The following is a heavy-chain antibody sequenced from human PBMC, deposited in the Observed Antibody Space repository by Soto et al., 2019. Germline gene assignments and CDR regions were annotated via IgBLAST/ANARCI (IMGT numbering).Heavy chain of an antibody. V-gene: IGHV4-28*01. CDR2: IYYSGTT. D-gene: IGHD1-26*01. Sequence: QVQLQESGPGLVKPSDTLSLTCAVSGYSISSSNWWGWIRQPPGKGLEWIGYIYYSGTTYYNPSLQSRGTKSVDTSKNQFSLKLTSVTAVDTAVYYCARREIQGPIDYWGQGTLVTVSS. CDR3: ARREIQGPIDY. CDR1: GYSISSSNW. J-gene: IGHJ4*02.